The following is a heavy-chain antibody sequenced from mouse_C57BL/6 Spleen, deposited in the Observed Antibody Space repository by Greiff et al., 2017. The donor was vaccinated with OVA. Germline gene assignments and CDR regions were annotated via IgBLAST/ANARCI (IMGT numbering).Heavy chain of an antibody. V-gene: IGHV5-17*01. Sequence: ESGGGLVQPCGSLKLSCAFSGFSSSDSGMHLVRHAPDKGLEWVAHISSGSSAIYYADTVKGRFTISRDNAKNTLFLQMTSLRYKDTTMYYYARGYYGSSYYAMDYWGQGTSVTVSS. J-gene: IGHJ4*01. CDR1: GFSSSDSG. D-gene: IGHD1-1*01. CDR3: ARGYYGSSYYAMDY. CDR2: ISSGSSAI.